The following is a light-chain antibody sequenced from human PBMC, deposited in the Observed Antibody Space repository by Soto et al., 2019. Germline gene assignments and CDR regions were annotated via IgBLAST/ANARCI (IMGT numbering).Light chain of an antibody. CDR2: EVS. CDR1: SSDVGGYNF. J-gene: IGLJ1*01. CDR3: SSYAGSNNYV. V-gene: IGLV2-8*01. Sequence: QSALTQPPSASGSPGQSVTISCTGTSSDVGGYNFVSWYQQPPDKAPKLLVYEVSKRPSGVPDRFSGSKSGNTASLTVSGLQAEDEADYYCSSYAGSNNYVFGPGTKVTVL.